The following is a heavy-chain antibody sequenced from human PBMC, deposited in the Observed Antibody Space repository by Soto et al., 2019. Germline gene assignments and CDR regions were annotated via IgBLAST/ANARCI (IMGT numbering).Heavy chain of an antibody. V-gene: IGHV4-31*03. CDR1: GGSISSGGYY. CDR3: ARDHVVPAASTRTTYYYYGMDV. Sequence: QVQLQESGPGLVKPSQTLSLTCTVSGGSISSGGYYWSWIRQHPGKGREWIGYIYYSGSTYYNPSLKSRVTISVDTSKNQFYLKLSSVTAADTAVYYCARDHVVPAASTRTTYYYYGMDVWGQGTTVTVSS. J-gene: IGHJ6*01. CDR2: IYYSGST. D-gene: IGHD2-2*01.